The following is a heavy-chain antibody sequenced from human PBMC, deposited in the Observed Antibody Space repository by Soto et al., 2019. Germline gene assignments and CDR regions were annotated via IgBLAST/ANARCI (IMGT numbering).Heavy chain of an antibody. D-gene: IGHD2-2*01. CDR2: TYYRSKWYI. V-gene: IGHV6-1*01. CDR1: GDSVSSNDAT. J-gene: IGHJ5*01. CDR3: GRLVGTSWLDS. Sequence: QVQLQQSGPGLVKTSQTLSLTCAISGDSVSSNDATWDWIRQSPSRGLEWLGRTYYRSKWYIDYEVSVKSRITINPDPSNNQLSLQLNSVSPDETVVYYCGRLVGTSWLDSWGPGTLVTVSS.